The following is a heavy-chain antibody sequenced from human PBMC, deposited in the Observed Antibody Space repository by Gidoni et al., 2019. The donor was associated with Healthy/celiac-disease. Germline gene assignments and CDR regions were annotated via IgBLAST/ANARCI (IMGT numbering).Heavy chain of an antibody. D-gene: IGHD3-16*01. V-gene: IGHV3-33*01. CDR3: ARSPLITPYGMDV. CDR1: GFTFSSYG. J-gene: IGHJ6*02. Sequence: GGGVVQPGRSLRLSCAASGFTFSSYGMHWVRQAPGKGLEWVAVIWYDGSNKYYADSVKGRFTISRDNSKNTLYLQMNSLRAEDTAVYYCARSPLITPYGMDVWGQGTTVTVSS. CDR2: IWYDGSNK.